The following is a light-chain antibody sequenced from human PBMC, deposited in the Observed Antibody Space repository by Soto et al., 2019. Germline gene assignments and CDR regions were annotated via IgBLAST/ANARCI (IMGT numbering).Light chain of an antibody. J-gene: IGKJ5*01. V-gene: IGKV3-15*01. CDR3: QQYSKWPIT. CDR1: QSVNSN. CDR2: GIS. Sequence: EMVMTQSPAILSVSPGESATLSCRASQSVNSNYLAWYQQHPGQPPRLLIYGISTRATGIPARFSGSGSGTEFSLTISSLQSEDFAVYYCQQYSKWPITFGQGTRLGI.